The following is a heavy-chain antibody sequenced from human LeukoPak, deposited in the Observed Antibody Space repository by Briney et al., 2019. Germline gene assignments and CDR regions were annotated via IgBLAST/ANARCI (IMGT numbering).Heavy chain of an antibody. J-gene: IGHJ4*02. CDR3: AGGDIVAYYFDY. V-gene: IGHV1-8*01. CDR2: MNPNSGNT. CDR1: GYTFTSYD. D-gene: IGHD5-12*01. Sequence: GASVKVSCKASGYTFTSYDINWVRQATGQGLEWMGWMNPNSGNTGYAQKFQGRVTITADKSTSTAYMELSSLRSEDTAVYYCAGGDIVAYYFDYWGQGTLVTVSS.